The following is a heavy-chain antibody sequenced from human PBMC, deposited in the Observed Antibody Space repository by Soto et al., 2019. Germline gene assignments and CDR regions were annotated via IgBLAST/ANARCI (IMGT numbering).Heavy chain of an antibody. Sequence: PSETLSLTCTVSGGSTSSGGFYWSWIRQHPGKGLEWIGYIYYSGINYYNPSLKSRVSISLDTSRNQFSMTLNSVTAADTAVYYCARNGYTYGMDVWGQGATVTVSS. J-gene: IGHJ6*02. D-gene: IGHD5-18*01. CDR3: ARNGYTYGMDV. CDR1: GGSTSSGGFY. CDR2: IYYSGIN. V-gene: IGHV4-31*03.